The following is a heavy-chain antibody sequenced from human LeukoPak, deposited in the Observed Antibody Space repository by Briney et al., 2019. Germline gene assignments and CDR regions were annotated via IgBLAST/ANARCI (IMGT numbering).Heavy chain of an antibody. V-gene: IGHV3-49*04. CDR3: TRDQTPYY. CDR2: IRSQIYGGTP. J-gene: IGHJ4*02. CDR1: GFTFGDYA. Sequence: GGSLILSCTGSGFTFGDYAMTWVRQAPGKGLEWVGFIRSQIYGGTPEYAASVKGRFTISRDDSEGVAYLQMNSLKTEDTAVYYCTRDQTPYYWGQGTLVTVSS.